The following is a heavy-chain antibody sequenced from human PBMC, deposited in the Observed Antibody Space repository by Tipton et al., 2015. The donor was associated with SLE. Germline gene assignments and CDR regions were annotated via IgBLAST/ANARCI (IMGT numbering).Heavy chain of an antibody. D-gene: IGHD2-8*01. CDR2: ISSSGSTI. V-gene: IGHV3-48*03. CDR1: GFTFSSYE. Sequence: SLRLSCAASGFTFSSYEMNWVRQAPGKGLEWVSYISSSGSTIYYADSVKGRFTISRDNAKNSLYLQMNSLRAEDTAMYYCARDLYSAADVWGQGTMVTVSS. CDR3: ARDLYSAADV. J-gene: IGHJ3*01.